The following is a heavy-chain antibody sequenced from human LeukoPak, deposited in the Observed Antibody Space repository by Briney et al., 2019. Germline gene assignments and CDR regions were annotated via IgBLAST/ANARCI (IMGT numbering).Heavy chain of an antibody. V-gene: IGHV4-34*01. Sequence: PSETLSLTCAVYGGSFSGYYWSWTRQPPGKGLEWIGEINHSGSTNYNPSLKSRVTISVDTSKNQFSLKLSSVTAADTAVYYCARGIRRFDPWGQGTLVTVSS. CDR1: GGSFSGYY. J-gene: IGHJ5*02. CDR2: INHSGST. CDR3: ARGIRRFDP.